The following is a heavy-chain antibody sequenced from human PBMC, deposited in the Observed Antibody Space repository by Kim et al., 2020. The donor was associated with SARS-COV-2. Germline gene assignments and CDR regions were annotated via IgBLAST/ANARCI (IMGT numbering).Heavy chain of an antibody. CDR3: ARVGCVGYRTKKALDY. D-gene: IGHD6-13*01. Sequence: SLQSRVTISVATSKNQFSLKLSSVTAADTAVYYCARVGCVGYRTKKALDYWGQGTLVTVSS. J-gene: IGHJ4*02. V-gene: IGHV4-34*13.